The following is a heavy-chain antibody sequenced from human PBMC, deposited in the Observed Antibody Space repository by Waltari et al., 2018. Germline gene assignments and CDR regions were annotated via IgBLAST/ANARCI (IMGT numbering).Heavy chain of an antibody. CDR2: IVVGSGNT. J-gene: IGHJ6*02. Sequence: QMQLVQSGPEVKKPGTSVKVSCKASGFTFTSSAVQWVRQARGQRLEWIGWIVVGSGNTNYAQKFQERVTITRDMSTSTAYMELSSLRSEDTAVYYCAAEGYCSGGSCYHYYYYGMDVWGQGTTVTVSS. CDR1: GFTFTSSA. V-gene: IGHV1-58*01. D-gene: IGHD2-15*01. CDR3: AAEGYCSGGSCYHYYYYGMDV.